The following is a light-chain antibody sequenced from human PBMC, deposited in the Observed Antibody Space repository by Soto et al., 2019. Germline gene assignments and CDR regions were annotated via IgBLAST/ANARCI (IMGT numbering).Light chain of an antibody. V-gene: IGKV1-33*01. CDR1: QDISHY. CDR2: DAS. J-gene: IGKJ4*01. Sequence: DIQMTQSPSSLSASVGDRVSITCQASQDISHYLNWYQQKPGKAPARLIYDASNLETGVPSRFSGGGSGTDFTFTISSLQPEDIATYYCQQYDNLPFTFGGGTKVEIK. CDR3: QQYDNLPFT.